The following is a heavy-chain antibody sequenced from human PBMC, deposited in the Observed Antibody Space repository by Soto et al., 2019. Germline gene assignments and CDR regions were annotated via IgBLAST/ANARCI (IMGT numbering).Heavy chain of an antibody. D-gene: IGHD2-8*02. CDR3: ARGILGGVRIDYGMDV. V-gene: IGHV3-21*01. CDR2: ITSAGSYI. Sequence: GGSLRLSCAASGFTFSNYNMNWVRQPPGKGLEWVSSITSAGSYIYYAESLKGRVTISRDNAKNSLFLQMNSLRAEDTALYFCARGILGGVRIDYGMDVWGQGTTVTVSS. J-gene: IGHJ6*02. CDR1: GFTFSNYN.